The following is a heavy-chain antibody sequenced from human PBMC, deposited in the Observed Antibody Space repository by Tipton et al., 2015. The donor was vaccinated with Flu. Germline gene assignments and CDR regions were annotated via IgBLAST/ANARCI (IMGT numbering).Heavy chain of an antibody. V-gene: IGHV4-39*07. D-gene: IGHD1-1*01. CDR1: GGSISTTIYY. J-gene: IGHJ6*02. CDR2: IYYSGTT. Sequence: TLSLTCTVSGGSISTTIYYWGWIRQPPGKGLEWIGSIYYSGTTYYNSSLKSRVTMSIDASKNQFSLDLTSLTAADTAVYYCARDLWNDRRAYYYYGVDVWGQGTTVTAPS. CDR3: ARDLWNDRRAYYYYGVDV.